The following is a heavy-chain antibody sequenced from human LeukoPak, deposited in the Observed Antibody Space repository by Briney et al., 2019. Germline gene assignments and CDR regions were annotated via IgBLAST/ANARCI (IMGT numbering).Heavy chain of an antibody. V-gene: IGHV3-21*01. J-gene: IGHJ3*02. CDR1: GFTFSSYS. CDR2: ISSSSSYI. CDR3: ARVHCSSTSCRDAFDI. Sequence: PGGSLKLSCAASGFTFSSYSMNWARQAPGKGLEWVSSISSSSSYIYYADSVKGRFTISRDNAKNSLYLQMNSLRAEDTAVYYCARVHCSSTSCRDAFDIWGQGTMVTVSS. D-gene: IGHD2-2*01.